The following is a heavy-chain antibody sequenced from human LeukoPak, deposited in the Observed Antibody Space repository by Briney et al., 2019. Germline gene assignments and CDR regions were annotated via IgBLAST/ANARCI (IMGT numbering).Heavy chain of an antibody. CDR2: ISAYNGNT. CDR3: ARDRSTKAAASGGY. D-gene: IGHD6-25*01. CDR1: GYTFTSYG. V-gene: IGHV1-18*01. Sequence: GASVKVSCKASGYTFTSYGISRVRQAPGQGLEWMGWISAYNGNTNYAQELQGRVTMTTDTSTSTAYMELRSLRSDDTAVYYCARDRSTKAAASGGYWGQGTLVTVSS. J-gene: IGHJ4*02.